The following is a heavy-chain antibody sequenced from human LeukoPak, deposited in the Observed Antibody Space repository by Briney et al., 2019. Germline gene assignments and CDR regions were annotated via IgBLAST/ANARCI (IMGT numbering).Heavy chain of an antibody. CDR2: IKQDGSVK. J-gene: IGHJ4*02. CDR3: AREAAPVFDN. CDR1: GFTFSSYW. V-gene: IGHV3-7*01. Sequence: GGSLRLSCADSGFTFSSYWMSWVRRAPGKGLEWVANIKQDGSVKYYVDSVKGRFTISRDNAKNSLYLQMNSLRAEDTAVYYCAREAAPVFDNWGQGTLVTVSS. D-gene: IGHD6-25*01.